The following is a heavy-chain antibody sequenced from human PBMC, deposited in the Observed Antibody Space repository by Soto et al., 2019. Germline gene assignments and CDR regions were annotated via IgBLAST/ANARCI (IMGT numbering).Heavy chain of an antibody. CDR3: ARHYYDSSGYYSALDY. Sequence: GPTLVNPTQTLTLTCTFSGFSLSTSGMCVSWIRQPPGKALEWLARIDWDDDKYYSTSLKTRLTISKDTSKNQVVLTMTNMDPVDTATYYCARHYYDSSGYYSALDYWGQGTLVTVSS. V-gene: IGHV2-70*11. D-gene: IGHD3-22*01. J-gene: IGHJ4*02. CDR1: GFSLSTSGMC. CDR2: IDWDDDK.